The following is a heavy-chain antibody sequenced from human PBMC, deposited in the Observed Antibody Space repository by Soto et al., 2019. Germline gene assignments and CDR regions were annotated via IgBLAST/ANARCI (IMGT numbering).Heavy chain of an antibody. Sequence: VVSLRLSCAASGFTFSSYDMHWVRQATGKGLEWVSAIGTAGDTYYPGSVKGRFTISRENAKNSLYLQMNSLRAGDTAVYYCARAAYYYESSGYYRSDAFEIWGQGKMVTV. CDR1: GFTFSSYD. D-gene: IGHD3-22*01. V-gene: IGHV3-13*01. J-gene: IGHJ3*02. CDR3: ARAAYYYESSGYYRSDAFEI. CDR2: IGTAGDT.